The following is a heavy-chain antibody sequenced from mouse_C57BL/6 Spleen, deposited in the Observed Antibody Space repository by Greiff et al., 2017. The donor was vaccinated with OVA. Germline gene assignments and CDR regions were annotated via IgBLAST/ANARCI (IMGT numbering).Heavy chain of an antibody. CDR1: GFSLTSYG. V-gene: IGHV2-2*01. Sequence: QVQLQQSGPGLVQPSQSLSIPCTVSGFSLTSYGVHWVRQSPGKGLEWLGVIWSGGSTDYNAAFISRLSISKDNSKSQVFFKMNSLQADDTAIYYCARYGNYGGGAMDYWGQGTSVTVSS. CDR3: ARYGNYGGGAMDY. D-gene: IGHD2-1*01. CDR2: IWSGGST. J-gene: IGHJ4*01.